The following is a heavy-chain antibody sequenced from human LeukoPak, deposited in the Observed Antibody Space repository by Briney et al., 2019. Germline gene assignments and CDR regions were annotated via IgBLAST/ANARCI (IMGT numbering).Heavy chain of an antibody. D-gene: IGHD3-22*01. CDR2: IKQDGSDK. CDR1: GFTFSTYW. V-gene: IGHV3-7*01. J-gene: IGHJ4*02. Sequence: GGSLRLSCAASGFTFSTYWMSWVRQAPGKGLEWVADIKQDGSDKYYVDSVKGRFTISRDNAKNSLYPQMNSLRAEDTAVYYCARDYYDSSGYTLRANWGQGTLVTVSS. CDR3: ARDYYDSSGYTLRAN.